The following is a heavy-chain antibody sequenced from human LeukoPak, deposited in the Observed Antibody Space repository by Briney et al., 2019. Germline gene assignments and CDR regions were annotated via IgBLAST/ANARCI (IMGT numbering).Heavy chain of an antibody. CDR1: GYTFTHYA. V-gene: IGHV7-4-1*02. Sequence: ASVKVSCKASGYTFTHYAMNWVRQAPGQGLEWMGWINTNTGDPTYAQGFTGRFVFSLDTSVGTAYLQINSLKAEDTAVYFCARDPSGTYGYYYYGMDVWGQGTTVTVSS. J-gene: IGHJ6*02. CDR2: INTNTGDP. D-gene: IGHD1-26*01. CDR3: ARDPSGTYGYYYYGMDV.